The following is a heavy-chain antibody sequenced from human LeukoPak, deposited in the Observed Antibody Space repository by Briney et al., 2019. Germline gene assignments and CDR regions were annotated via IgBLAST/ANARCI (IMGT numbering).Heavy chain of an antibody. CDR3: ARGGRDYYDSSGYSDY. D-gene: IGHD3-22*01. V-gene: IGHV4-61*02. CDR1: GGSISSGSYY. Sequence: SETLSLTCTVSGGSISSGSYYWSWIRQPAGKGLEWIGRIYTSGSTNYNPSLKSRVTISVDTSKNQFSLKLSSVTAADTAVYYCARGGRDYYDSSGYSDYWGQGTLVTVSS. CDR2: IYTSGST. J-gene: IGHJ4*02.